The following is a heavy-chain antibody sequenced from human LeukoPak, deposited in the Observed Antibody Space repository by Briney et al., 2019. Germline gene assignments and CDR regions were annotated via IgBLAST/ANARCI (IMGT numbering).Heavy chain of an antibody. CDR2: INPNSGGT. CDR1: GYTFTGYY. D-gene: IGHD2-15*01. Sequence: ASVKVSCKASGYTFTGYYMHWVRQAPGQGLEWMGWINPNSGGTNYAQKFQGRVTMTKDTSISTAYMELSRLKSDDTAVYFCARGFVVVVAAESFFQHWGQGTLVTVSS. CDR3: ARGFVVVVAAESFFQH. V-gene: IGHV1-2*02. J-gene: IGHJ1*01.